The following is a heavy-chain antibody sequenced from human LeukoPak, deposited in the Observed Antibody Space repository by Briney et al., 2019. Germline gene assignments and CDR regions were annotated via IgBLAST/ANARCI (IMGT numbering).Heavy chain of an antibody. J-gene: IGHJ3*02. Sequence: GRSLRLSCAASGFTFSSYGMHWVRQAPGKGLEWVAVIWYDGSNKYYADSVKSRFTISRDNSKNTLYLQMNSLRAEDTAVYYCAAHSGSDAFDIWGQGTMVTVSS. V-gene: IGHV3-33*01. CDR2: IWYDGSNK. D-gene: IGHD3-22*01. CDR3: AAHSGSDAFDI. CDR1: GFTFSSYG.